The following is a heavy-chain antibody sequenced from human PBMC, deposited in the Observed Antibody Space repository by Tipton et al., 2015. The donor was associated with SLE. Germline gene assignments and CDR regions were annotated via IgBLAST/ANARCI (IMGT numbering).Heavy chain of an antibody. CDR1: GGSISSGSYY. D-gene: IGHD3-3*01. CDR2: IYFSGST. CDR3: ARQYYDFWIGYLGKPRYFDL. Sequence: TLSLTCTGSGGSISSGSYYWAWIRQPPGKGLDWIGSIYFSGSTYYNPSLKSRVTISVDTSKNQFSLKLSSVTAADTAVYYCARQYYDFWIGYLGKPRYFDLWGRGALVTVSS. V-gene: IGHV4-39*01. J-gene: IGHJ2*01.